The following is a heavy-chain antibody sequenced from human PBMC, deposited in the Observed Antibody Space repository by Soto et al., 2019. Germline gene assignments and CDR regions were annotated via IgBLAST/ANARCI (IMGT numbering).Heavy chain of an antibody. D-gene: IGHD1-1*01. CDR3: AKSVYNWGDGFFDF. CDR2: ISYDEINK. J-gene: IGHJ4*02. CDR1: GFTFSSYG. Sequence: QVQLVESGGGVVQPGRSLRHSCAASGFTFSSYGMHWVRQAPGKGLEWVAIISYDEINKYYADSVKGRLTISRDNSKNTLYLQMNSLRGDDTAVYYCAKSVYNWGDGFFDFWGQGTLVTVSS. V-gene: IGHV3-30*18.